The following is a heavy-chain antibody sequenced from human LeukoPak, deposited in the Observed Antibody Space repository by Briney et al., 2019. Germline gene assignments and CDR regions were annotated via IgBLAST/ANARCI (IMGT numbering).Heavy chain of an antibody. D-gene: IGHD1-26*01. CDR3: ARPWEITMSERSYNWFDS. CDR2: MNPNSGGT. CDR1: VYTFPAYY. V-gene: IGHV1-2*02. Sequence: SVTDSCKPSVYTFPAYYMHWVRQAPGKGLEWMGTMNPNSGGTNYAQKLQGRVTMPRDMSISTAYMELRRLRSDDTDVYFCARPWEITMSERSYNWFDSWGQGTLVTVSS. J-gene: IGHJ5*01.